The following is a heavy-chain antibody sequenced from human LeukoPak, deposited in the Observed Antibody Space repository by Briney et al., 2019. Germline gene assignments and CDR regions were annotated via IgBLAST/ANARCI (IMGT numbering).Heavy chain of an antibody. D-gene: IGHD2-8*01. J-gene: IGHJ3*02. CDR1: RFTFSSYS. V-gene: IGHV3-21*01. CDR2: ISSSSSYI. CDR3: AGGVYVTVGDAFDI. Sequence: GGSLRLSCAASRFTFSSYSMNWVRQAPGKGLGWVSSISSSSSYIYYADSLKGRFTISTDNAKNSLYLQMNSLRAEDTAVYYCAGGVYVTVGDAFDIWGEGRMVTVSS.